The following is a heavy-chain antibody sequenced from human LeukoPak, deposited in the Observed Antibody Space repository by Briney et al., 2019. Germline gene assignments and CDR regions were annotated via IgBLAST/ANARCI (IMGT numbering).Heavy chain of an antibody. D-gene: IGHD3/OR15-3a*01. CDR3: AKDRDSYYYYGMDV. Sequence: GRSLRLSCAASGFTFSSYGRHWVRQAPGKGLEWVAVISYDGSNKYYADSVKGRFTISRDNSKNTLYLQMNSLRAEDTAVYYCAKDRDSYYYYGMDVWGQGTTVTVSS. J-gene: IGHJ6*02. CDR1: GFTFSSYG. CDR2: ISYDGSNK. V-gene: IGHV3-30*18.